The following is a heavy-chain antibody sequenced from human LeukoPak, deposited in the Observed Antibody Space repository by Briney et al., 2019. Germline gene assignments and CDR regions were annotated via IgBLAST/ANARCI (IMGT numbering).Heavy chain of an antibody. Sequence: GGSLRLSCAASGFTFSSYAMHWVRQARGKGLEYVSAISSNGGSTYYANSVKGRFTISRDNSKNTLYLQMGSLRDEDMAVYYCARNFYGSGSDGAEYFQHWGQGTLVTVSS. CDR2: ISSNGGST. CDR1: GFTFSSYA. D-gene: IGHD3-10*01. CDR3: ARNFYGSGSDGAEYFQH. J-gene: IGHJ1*01. V-gene: IGHV3-64*01.